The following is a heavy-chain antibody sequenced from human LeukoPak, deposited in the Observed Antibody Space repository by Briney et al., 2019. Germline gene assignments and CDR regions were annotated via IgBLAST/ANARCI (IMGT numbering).Heavy chain of an antibody. CDR1: GGSISSSSYY. CDR3: ARTPGIAAADYTDHDAFDI. V-gene: IGHV4-39*01. J-gene: IGHJ3*02. D-gene: IGHD6-13*01. CDR2: IYYSGST. Sequence: SETLSLTCTVSGGSISSSSYYWGWIRQPPGKGLEWIGSIYYSGSTYYNPSLKSRVTISVDTSKNQFSLKLSSVTAADTAVYYCARTPGIAAADYTDHDAFDIWGQGTMVTVSS.